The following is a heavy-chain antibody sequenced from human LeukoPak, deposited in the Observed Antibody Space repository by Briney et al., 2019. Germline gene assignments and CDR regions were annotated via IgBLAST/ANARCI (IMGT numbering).Heavy chain of an antibody. CDR1: GFTVADYV. D-gene: IGHD1-1*01. CDR3: AKVLYSVNNFNMIFDK. Sequence: GGSLRLPCSASGFTVADYVMNWVRQTPGGGLQWVATVGGSDDTTYYTDSVRGRFAISRDNFKNTVSLQMNSLRVGDTAVYYCAKVLYSVNNFNMIFDKWGQGTLVTVAS. CDR2: VGGSDDTT. V-gene: IGHV3-23*01. J-gene: IGHJ4*02.